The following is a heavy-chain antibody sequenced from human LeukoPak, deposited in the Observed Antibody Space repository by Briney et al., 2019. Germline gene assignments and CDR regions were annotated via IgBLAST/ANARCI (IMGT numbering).Heavy chain of an antibody. CDR2: ISSSSSYI. V-gene: IGHV3-21*01. CDR3: ARSNCNSCYLGVWYYFDY. D-gene: IGHD1/OR15-1a*01. Sequence: TPGGSLRLSCAASGFTFSSYSMNWVRQAPGKGLEWVSSISSSSSYIYYADSVKGRFTISRDNAKNSLYLQMNSLRAEDTAVYYCARSNCNSCYLGVWYYFDYWGQGTLVTVSS. CDR1: GFTFSSYS. J-gene: IGHJ4*02.